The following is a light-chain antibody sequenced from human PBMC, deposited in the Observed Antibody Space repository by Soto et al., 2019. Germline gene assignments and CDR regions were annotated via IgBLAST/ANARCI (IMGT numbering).Light chain of an antibody. Sequence: IQMTQSPPSLSASQGDRITINCRASQSINNFLHWYQKKPGKAPELLIFAASTLQTEVPSRFRGSGSGTDFTLTISSLQPEDFATYYCQQAYSIPRSFGQGTKV. V-gene: IGKV1-39*01. CDR3: QQAYSIPRS. J-gene: IGKJ1*01. CDR2: AAS. CDR1: QSINNF.